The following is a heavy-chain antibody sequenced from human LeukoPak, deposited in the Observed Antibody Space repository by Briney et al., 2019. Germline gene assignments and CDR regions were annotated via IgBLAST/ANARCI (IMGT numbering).Heavy chain of an antibody. D-gene: IGHD3-22*01. CDR3: ARVGDYYDSSGYYY. CDR2: IYSGGST. V-gene: IGHV3-66*01. Sequence: GGSLRLSRAASGFTVSSNYMSWVRQAPGKGLEWVSVIYSGGSTYYADSVKGRFTISRDNSKNTLYLQMNSLRAEDTAVYYRARVGDYYDSSGYYYWGQGTLVTVSS. CDR1: GFTVSSNY. J-gene: IGHJ4*02.